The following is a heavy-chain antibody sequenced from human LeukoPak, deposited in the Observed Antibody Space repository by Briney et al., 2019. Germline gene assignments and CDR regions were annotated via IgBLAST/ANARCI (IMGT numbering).Heavy chain of an antibody. D-gene: IGHD3-22*01. J-gene: IGHJ4*02. CDR2: VYYSGST. CDR1: GGSFSSSTYY. V-gene: IGHV4-39*01. CDR3: ARQYYDSSGYYPWYFDY. Sequence: SETLSLTCTVSGGSFSSSTYYWGWIRQPPGKGLGWIGSVYYSGSTYYNQSLKSRVTISVDTSKHQFSLKLTSVTAADTAVYYCARQYYDSSGYYPWYFDYWGQGTLVTVSS.